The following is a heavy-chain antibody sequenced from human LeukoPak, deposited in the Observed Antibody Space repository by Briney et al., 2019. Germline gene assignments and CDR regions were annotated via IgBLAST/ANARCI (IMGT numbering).Heavy chain of an antibody. Sequence: SETLSLTCAVYGGSFSGYSWTWIRQPPGKGLEWIGEMSHSGYPNYNPSLKSRVAISVDTSKNQFSLNLTSVTAEDTAVYYCTRYAALGFDPWGQGTLVTVSS. CDR2: MSHSGYP. J-gene: IGHJ5*02. CDR3: TRYAALGFDP. CDR1: GGSFSGYS. V-gene: IGHV4-34*01. D-gene: IGHD2-15*01.